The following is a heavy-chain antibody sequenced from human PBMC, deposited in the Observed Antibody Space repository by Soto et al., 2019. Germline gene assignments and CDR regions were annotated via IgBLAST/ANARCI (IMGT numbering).Heavy chain of an antibody. CDR2: TSYDGSNK. V-gene: IGHV3-30*19. CDR3: ARWGTTGGLDV. Sequence: QVQLVESGGGVVQPGTSLRLSCVGSGFTFRSYVIHWVRQAPGKGLEWVALTSYDGSNKYYDDSVKGRFSIYRDNSRNTVDLQMDSLRLEDTAIYYCARWGTTGGLDVWGQGTLVSVSS. D-gene: IGHD3-16*01. J-gene: IGHJ4*02. CDR1: GFTFRSYV.